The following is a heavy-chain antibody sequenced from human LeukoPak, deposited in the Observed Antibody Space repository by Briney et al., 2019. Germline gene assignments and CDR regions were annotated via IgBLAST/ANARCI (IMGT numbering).Heavy chain of an antibody. CDR3: ASDSSGYYPY. V-gene: IGHV1-69*13. Sequence: GASVKVSCTASGGTFSSYAISWVRQAPGQGLEWMGGIIPIFGTANYAQKFQGRVTITADESTSTAYMELSSLRSEDTAVYYCASDSSGYYPYWGQGTLVTVSS. J-gene: IGHJ4*02. CDR2: IIPIFGTA. D-gene: IGHD3-22*01. CDR1: GGTFSSYA.